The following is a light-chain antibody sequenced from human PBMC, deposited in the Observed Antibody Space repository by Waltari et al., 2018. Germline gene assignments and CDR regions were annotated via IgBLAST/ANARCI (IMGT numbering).Light chain of an antibody. CDR1: SSTIGSNS. J-gene: IGLJ3*02. V-gene: IGLV1-47*01. CDR3: AAWDDSLGGHCV. CDR2: RNN. Sequence: QSVLTQPPSASGTPGQKVTISCSGSSSTIGSNSVYWYQQLPGAAPKLLIFRNNQRPSGVPDRFSGSKSGTSASLAISGLRSEDEADYYCAAWDDSLGGHCVFGGGTKLTVL.